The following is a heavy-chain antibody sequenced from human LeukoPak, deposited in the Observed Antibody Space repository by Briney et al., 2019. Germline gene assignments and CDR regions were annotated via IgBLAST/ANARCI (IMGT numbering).Heavy chain of an antibody. CDR1: GYTFTGYY. Sequence: ASVKVSCKASGYTFTGYYMHWVRQAPGQGLEWMGRIHPNSGDTIYAQKFQGRVTMTRDTSIHTAYMELGSLTSDDTAIYYCARDLSGPNPLDYWGQGTLVTVTS. V-gene: IGHV1-2*06. J-gene: IGHJ4*02. CDR3: ARDLSGPNPLDY. CDR2: IHPNSGDT.